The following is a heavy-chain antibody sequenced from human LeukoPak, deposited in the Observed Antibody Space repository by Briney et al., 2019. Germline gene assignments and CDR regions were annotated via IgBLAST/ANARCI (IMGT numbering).Heavy chain of an antibody. J-gene: IGHJ5*02. CDR1: GFTFSSYG. V-gene: IGHV3-30*02. Sequence: GGSLRLSCAASGFTFSSYGMHWVRQAPGKGLEWVAFIRYDGSNKYYADSVKGRFTISRDNSKNTLYLQMNSLRAEDTAVYYCARSPRIAAMNWFDPWGQGTLVTVSS. CDR2: IRYDGSNK. D-gene: IGHD6-13*01. CDR3: ARSPRIAAMNWFDP.